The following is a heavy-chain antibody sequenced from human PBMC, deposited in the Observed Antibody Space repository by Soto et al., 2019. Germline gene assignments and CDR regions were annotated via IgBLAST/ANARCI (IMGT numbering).Heavy chain of an antibody. CDR2: IYDSGST. D-gene: IGHD1-26*01. Sequence: QVQLQESGPGLVKPSQTLSLTCTVSGGSISSGGNFWSWIRQHPGKGLEWIGYIYDSGSTYYSSSLKSRVTISVDPSKHQFSLRLTSVTAAVTAVYYCARAKGRSFFDNWGQGTLVTVSS. J-gene: IGHJ4*02. CDR3: ARAKGRSFFDN. CDR1: GGSISSGGNF. V-gene: IGHV4-31*03.